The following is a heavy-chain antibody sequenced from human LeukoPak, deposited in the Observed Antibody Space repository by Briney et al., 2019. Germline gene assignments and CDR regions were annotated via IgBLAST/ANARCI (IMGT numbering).Heavy chain of an antibody. Sequence: SVKVSCKASGGTFISYAISWVREAPGQGLEWMGRIIPIFGTADYAQKFQGRVTITTDESTSTAYMELSSLRSADTAVYYCARAGNYYGSGSYRYWGQGTLVTVSS. CDR1: GGTFISYA. CDR2: IIPIFGTA. D-gene: IGHD3-10*01. J-gene: IGHJ4*02. CDR3: ARAGNYYGSGSYRY. V-gene: IGHV1-69*05.